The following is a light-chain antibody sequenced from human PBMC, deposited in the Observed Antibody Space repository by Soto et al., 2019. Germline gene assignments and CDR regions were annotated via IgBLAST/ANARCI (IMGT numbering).Light chain of an antibody. Sequence: EIVITQSPATLSVSPGESATLSCRASQSLSNNLAWYQQKPGQVPRLLIYDASTRATGIPARFSGSGSGTEFTLTISSLQSEDFAVYYCQQYNDWPPMYTFGQGTKLEI. CDR2: DAS. CDR1: QSLSNN. CDR3: QQYNDWPPMYT. V-gene: IGKV3D-15*01. J-gene: IGKJ2*01.